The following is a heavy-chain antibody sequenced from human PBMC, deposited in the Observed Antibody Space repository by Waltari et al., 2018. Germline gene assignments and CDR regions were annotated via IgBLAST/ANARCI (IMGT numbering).Heavy chain of an antibody. V-gene: IGHV1-2*02. D-gene: IGHD6-19*01. Sequence: QVQLVPSGAEVKKPGAAVKVSCKAAGYTFTGSYMHWVRQAPGQGLEWMGWINPNSGGTNYAQKFQGRVTMTRDTSISTAYMELSRLRSDDTAVYYCARGRDSSGWYKWFDPWGQGTLVTVSS. J-gene: IGHJ5*02. CDR3: ARGRDSSGWYKWFDP. CDR2: INPNSGGT. CDR1: GYTFTGSY.